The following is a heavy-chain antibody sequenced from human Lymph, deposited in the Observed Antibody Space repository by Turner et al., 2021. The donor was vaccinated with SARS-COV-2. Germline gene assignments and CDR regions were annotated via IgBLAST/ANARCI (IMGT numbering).Heavy chain of an antibody. CDR3: AKGPYCSSTSCPTVGAFDI. D-gene: IGHD2-2*01. J-gene: IGHJ3*02. V-gene: IGHV3-23*01. Sequence: EVQLLESGGGLVQPGGSLRLSYAASGFTFRSYGMSWVRQAPGKGLEWVSAISGSGGSTYYADSVKGRFTISRDNSKNTLYLQMNSLRPEDTAVYYCAKGPYCSSTSCPTVGAFDIWGQGTMVTISS. CDR2: ISGSGGST. CDR1: GFTFRSYG.